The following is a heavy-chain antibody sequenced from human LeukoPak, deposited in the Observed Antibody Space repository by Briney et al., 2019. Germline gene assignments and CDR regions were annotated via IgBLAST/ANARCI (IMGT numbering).Heavy chain of an antibody. CDR1: GYTFTSYG. V-gene: IGHV7-4-1*02. CDR2: INTNTGNP. Sequence: ASVKASCKASGYTFTSYGISWVRQAPGQGLEWMGWINTNTGNPTYAQGFTGRFVFSLDTSVSTAYLQISSLKAEDTAVYYCARRSTLLEFDYWGQGTLVTVSS. J-gene: IGHJ4*02. CDR3: ARRSTLLEFDY. D-gene: IGHD3-10*01.